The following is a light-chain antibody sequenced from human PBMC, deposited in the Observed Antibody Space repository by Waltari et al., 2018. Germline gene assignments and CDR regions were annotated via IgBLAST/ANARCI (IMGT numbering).Light chain of an antibody. CDR1: SGAIGVFHY. Sequence: QSALTQPASVSGSPGQPITISCTGTSGAIGVFHYFYWYQQHPGKVPKLLIYAVSKRPSGVSNRFSGSKSGNTASLTISGLQAEDEADYYCSSYTNSNTWVFGGGTKLTVL. CDR2: AVS. CDR3: SSYTNSNTWV. J-gene: IGLJ3*02. V-gene: IGLV2-14*03.